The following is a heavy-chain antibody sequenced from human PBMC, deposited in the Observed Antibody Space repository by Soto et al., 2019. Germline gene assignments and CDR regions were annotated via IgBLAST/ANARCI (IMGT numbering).Heavy chain of an antibody. J-gene: IGHJ4*02. CDR3: ANPPRY. V-gene: IGHV1-69*02. Sequence: QVQLVQSGAEVKKPGSSVKVSCKASGGTFSSYTVSWVRQAPGQGVEWMGRIIPILGIANYAQKFQGRVTITADKSTGTAYIELSSLRLEDTAVYYCANPPRYWGQGTLVTVSS. CDR1: GGTFSSYT. CDR2: IIPILGIA.